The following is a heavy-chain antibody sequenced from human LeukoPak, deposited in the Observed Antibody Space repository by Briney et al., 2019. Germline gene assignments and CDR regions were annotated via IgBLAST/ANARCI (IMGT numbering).Heavy chain of an antibody. V-gene: IGHV4-59*01. CDR1: GGSISNYY. J-gene: IGHJ3*02. Sequence: SETLSLTCTISGGSISNYYWSWIRQTPGKGLEWIGYIYYSGSTNYNPSLKSRVTISVDTSKNQFSLKLSSVTAADTAVYYCARESGRDGYSYAFDSWGQGTMVTVSS. D-gene: IGHD5-24*01. CDR3: ARESGRDGYSYAFDS. CDR2: IYYSGST.